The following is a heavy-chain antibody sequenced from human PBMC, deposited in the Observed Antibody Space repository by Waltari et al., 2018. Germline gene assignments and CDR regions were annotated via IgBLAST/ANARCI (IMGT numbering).Heavy chain of an antibody. CDR1: GGTFSSYA. D-gene: IGHD1-26*01. V-gene: IGHV1-69*08. CDR2: IIPIFGTA. CDR3: ARDRTYSGSYGDFDY. J-gene: IGHJ4*02. Sequence: QVQLVQSGAEVKKPGSSVKVSCKASGGTFSSYAISWMRQAPGQGLEWMGRIIPIFGTANYAQKFQGRVTITADKSTSTAYMELSSLRSEDTAVYYCARDRTYSGSYGDFDYWGQGTLVTVSS.